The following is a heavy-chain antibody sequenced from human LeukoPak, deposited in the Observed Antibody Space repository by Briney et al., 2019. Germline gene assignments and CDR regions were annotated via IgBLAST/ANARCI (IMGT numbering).Heavy chain of an antibody. CDR3: ARGVFWSGYRQDYFDY. CDR2: IYYSGST. CDR1: GGSISSSSYY. V-gene: IGHV4-39*07. Sequence: PSETLSLTCTVSGGSISSSSYYWGWIRQPPGKGLEWIESIYYSGSTYYNPSLKSRVTISVDTSKNQFSLKLSSVTAADTAVYYCARGVFWSGYRQDYFDYWGQGTLVTVSS. D-gene: IGHD3-3*01. J-gene: IGHJ4*02.